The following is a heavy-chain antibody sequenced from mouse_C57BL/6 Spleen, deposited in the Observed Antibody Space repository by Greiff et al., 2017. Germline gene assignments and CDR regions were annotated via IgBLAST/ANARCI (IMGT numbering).Heavy chain of an antibody. V-gene: IGHV7-3*01. CDR1: GFTFTDYY. D-gene: IGHD1-1*01. CDR3: ARYLGSSRYYAMDY. CDR2: IRNKANGYTT. Sequence: EVNVVESGGGLVQPGGSLSLSCAASGFTFTDYYMSWVRQPPGKALEWLGFIRNKANGYTTEYSASVKGRFTISRDNSQSILYLQMNALRAEDSATYYCARYLGSSRYYAMDYWGQGTSVTVSS. J-gene: IGHJ4*01.